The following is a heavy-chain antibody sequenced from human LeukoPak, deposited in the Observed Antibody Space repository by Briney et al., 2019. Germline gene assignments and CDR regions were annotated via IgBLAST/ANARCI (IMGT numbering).Heavy chain of an antibody. V-gene: IGHV1-8*01. CDR3: ARAHYYGSGLGMDV. CDR1: GYTFTSYD. D-gene: IGHD3-10*01. Sequence: PWASVKVSCKASGYTFTSYDINWVRQATGQGLEWMGWMCPNSGNTGYAQKFQGRVTMTRSTSISTAYMELSNLISEDTAVYYCARAHYYGSGLGMDVWGQGTTVTVSS. J-gene: IGHJ6*02. CDR2: MCPNSGNT.